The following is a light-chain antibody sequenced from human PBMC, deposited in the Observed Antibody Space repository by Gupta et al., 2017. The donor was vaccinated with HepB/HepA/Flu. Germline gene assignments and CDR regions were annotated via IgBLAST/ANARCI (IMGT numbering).Light chain of an antibody. CDR1: QSMLSRY. J-gene: IGKJ5*01. V-gene: IGKV3-20*01. CDR3: QQCDRSLIT. CDR2: GAS. Sequence: EIVLTQSPGTLSLSLGERVTLSCRASQSMLSRYFTWYQQRPDQAPRLLIYGASTRATGIPDRFTGRVSGTDFTITISRLVPEDFAVYYCQQCDRSLITFGQGTRLEIK.